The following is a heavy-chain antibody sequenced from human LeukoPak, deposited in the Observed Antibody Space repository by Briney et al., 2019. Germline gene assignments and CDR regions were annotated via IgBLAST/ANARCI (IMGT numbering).Heavy chain of an antibody. J-gene: IGHJ4*02. D-gene: IGHD3-10*01. CDR2: IGGSSGST. CDR3: AKVRILVGSGSWDY. Sequence: GGSLRLSCAASGFTFSSYAMSWVRQAPGKGLEWVSAIGGSSGSTYYADSVKGRFTISRDNSKNTLYLQLNSLRAEDTAVYYCAKVRILVGSGSWDYWGQGTLVTVSS. CDR1: GFTFSSYA. V-gene: IGHV3-23*01.